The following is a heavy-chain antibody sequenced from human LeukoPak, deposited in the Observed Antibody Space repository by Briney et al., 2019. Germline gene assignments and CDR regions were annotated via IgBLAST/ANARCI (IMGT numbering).Heavy chain of an antibody. J-gene: IGHJ4*02. CDR1: GFTFNSYS. Sequence: PGGSLRLSCAASGFTFNSYSMNWVRQAPGKGLEWVSSISGSSSYIYYADSLKGRFTISRDSAKNSLYLQMNSLRAEDTAVYYCARDPGIRGFDYWGQGTLVTVSS. CDR2: ISGSSSYI. CDR3: ARDPGIRGFDY. D-gene: IGHD3-10*01. V-gene: IGHV3-21*01.